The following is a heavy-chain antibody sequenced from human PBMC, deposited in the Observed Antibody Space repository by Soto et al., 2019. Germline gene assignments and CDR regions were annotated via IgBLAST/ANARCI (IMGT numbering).Heavy chain of an antibody. V-gene: IGHV4-59*01. D-gene: IGHD6-13*01. CDR2: TYYSGST. CDR1: GGSMIAYY. CDR3: ARVRGTAGKRYFDY. J-gene: IGHJ4*02. Sequence: SETLSLTCTVSGGSMIAYYWNWIRQPPGKGLQWIGYTYYSGSTTYNPSLKSRVTISVDSSKNQFSLKLDSVTPADTAVYYCARVRGTAGKRYFDYWGPGTLVTVSS.